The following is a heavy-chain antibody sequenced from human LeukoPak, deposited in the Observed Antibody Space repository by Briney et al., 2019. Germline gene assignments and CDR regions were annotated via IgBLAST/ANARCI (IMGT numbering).Heavy chain of an antibody. V-gene: IGHV3-7*01. CDR2: IKQDGSEK. D-gene: IGHD2-15*01. J-gene: IGHJ5*02. CDR3: ARDPYCSGGRCYSSWFDP. CDR1: GFTFSSYG. Sequence: GGSLRLSCAASGFTFSSYGMSWVRQAPGKGLEWVADIKQDGSEKYYVDSVKGRFTISRDNAKNSLYLLMNSLRAEDTAVYYCARDPYCSGGRCYSSWFDPWGQGTLVTVSS.